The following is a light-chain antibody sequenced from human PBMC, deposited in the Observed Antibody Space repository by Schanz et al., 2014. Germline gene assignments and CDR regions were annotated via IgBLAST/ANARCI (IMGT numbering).Light chain of an antibody. J-gene: IGLJ1*01. CDR2: RDD. V-gene: IGLV1-47*01. Sequence: QSVLTQPPSASGTPGQRVTISCSGTNSNIGTNYVYWYQQFPGTAPRLLIFRDDQRPSGVPARFSGSKSGTAASLAISGLRSEDEGDYYCAVWDDSLNGVFGTGTKLTVL. CDR1: NSNIGTNY. CDR3: AVWDDSLNGV.